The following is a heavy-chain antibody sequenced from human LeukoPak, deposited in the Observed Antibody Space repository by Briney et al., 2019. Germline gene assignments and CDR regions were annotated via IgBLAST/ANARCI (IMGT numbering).Heavy chain of an antibody. Sequence: ASVKVSCKASGGTFSSYGISWVRQAPGQGLEWMGCISAYNGNTNYAQKLQGRVTMTTDTSTSTAYMELRSLRSDDTAVYYCARGRGELYYDILTGYFEDAFDIWGQGTMVTVSS. CDR1: GGTFSSYG. CDR2: ISAYNGNT. V-gene: IGHV1-18*01. D-gene: IGHD3-9*01. CDR3: ARGRGELYYDILTGYFEDAFDI. J-gene: IGHJ3*02.